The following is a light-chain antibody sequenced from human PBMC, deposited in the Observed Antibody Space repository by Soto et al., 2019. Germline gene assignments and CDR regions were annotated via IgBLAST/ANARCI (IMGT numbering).Light chain of an antibody. Sequence: QSALTQPPSASGSPGQSVTISCTGTSSDVGGYNYVSWYQQFPGKAPKLMIYDVSERPSGVPDRFSGSKSGNTASLTVSGLLAEDEADYYCSSYAGSINFYVFGTGTKLTVL. J-gene: IGLJ1*01. CDR1: SSDVGGYNY. V-gene: IGLV2-8*01. CDR2: DVS. CDR3: SSYAGSINFYV.